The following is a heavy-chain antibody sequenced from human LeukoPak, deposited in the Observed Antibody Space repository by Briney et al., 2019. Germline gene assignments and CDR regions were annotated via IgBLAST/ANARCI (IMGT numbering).Heavy chain of an antibody. J-gene: IGHJ5*02. V-gene: IGHV3-21*04. Sequence: GGSLRLSCAASGFTFSNHAMNWVRQAPGQGLEWVSSIDGRSTDIYYADSVKGRFTISRDNAKNSLYLQMNSLRAEDTAVYYCARVGGYLSWFDPWGQGTLVTVSS. CDR2: IDGRSTDI. CDR1: GFTFSNHA. D-gene: IGHD2-15*01. CDR3: ARVGGYLSWFDP.